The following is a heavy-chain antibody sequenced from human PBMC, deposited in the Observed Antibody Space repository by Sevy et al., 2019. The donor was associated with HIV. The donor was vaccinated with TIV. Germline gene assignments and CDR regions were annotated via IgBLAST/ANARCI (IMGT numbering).Heavy chain of an antibody. CDR2: ISAYKGNT. CDR3: ARDRDYDYIWGTFPYRDY. J-gene: IGHJ4*02. CDR1: GYTFSSYY. D-gene: IGHD3-16*01. V-gene: IGHV1-18*04. Sequence: ASVKVSCKASGYTFSSYYMHWVRQAPGQGLEWMGWISAYKGNTNYAQKFQGRVTMTTDTSTFTAYMELRSLRYDDTAVYYCARDRDYDYIWGTFPYRDYWGQGTLVTVSS.